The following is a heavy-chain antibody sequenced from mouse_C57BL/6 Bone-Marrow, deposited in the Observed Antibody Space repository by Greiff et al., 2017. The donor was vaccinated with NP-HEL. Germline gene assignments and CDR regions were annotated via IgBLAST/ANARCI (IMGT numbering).Heavy chain of an antibody. CDR2: IDPNSGGN. Sequence: QVQLQQSGAEFVKPGASVKLSCKASGYTFTSYWMHWVKQRPGRGLEWIGGIDPNSGGNKYNEKFKSKAKLTVDKPSSTAYMQLSSLTSEDSAVYYCAREGIYYDYGYMDYWGQGTSVTVSS. CDR3: AREGIYYDYGYMDY. J-gene: IGHJ4*01. D-gene: IGHD2-4*01. CDR1: GYTFTSYW. V-gene: IGHV1-72*01.